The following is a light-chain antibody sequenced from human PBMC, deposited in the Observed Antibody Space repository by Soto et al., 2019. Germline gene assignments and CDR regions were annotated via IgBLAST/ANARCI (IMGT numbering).Light chain of an antibody. CDR3: QQYNSFWT. CDR2: DAF. J-gene: IGKJ1*01. CDR1: QSISTW. Sequence: DIQMTQSPSTLSASVGDRVTITCRASQSISTWLAWYQQKPGKAPKLLIYDAFYLERGVPSRFRGSGSGTEFTLTISSLQPDDLATYYCQQYNSFWTFGQGPKVEI. V-gene: IGKV1-5*01.